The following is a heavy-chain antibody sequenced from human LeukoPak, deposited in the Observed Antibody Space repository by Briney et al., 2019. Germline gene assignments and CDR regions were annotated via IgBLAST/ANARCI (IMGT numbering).Heavy chain of an antibody. D-gene: IGHD3-9*01. J-gene: IGHJ3*02. CDR3: ARDYDILTGFSGAFDI. Sequence: SETLSLTCTVSGGSISSYYWSWIRQPPGKGLEWIGYIYYSGSTNYNPSLKSRVTISVDTSKNQFSLKLSSVTAADTAVYYCARDYDILTGFSGAFDIWGQGTMVTVSS. CDR2: IYYSGST. V-gene: IGHV4-59*12. CDR1: GGSISSYY.